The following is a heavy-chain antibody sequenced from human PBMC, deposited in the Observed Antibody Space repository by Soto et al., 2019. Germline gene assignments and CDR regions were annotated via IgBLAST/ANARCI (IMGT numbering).Heavy chain of an antibody. V-gene: IGHV1-3*01. CDR3: ARDTSGLGDY. J-gene: IGHJ4*02. D-gene: IGHD2-2*01. CDR1: GYTFPSYP. CDR2: INVGNGNT. Sequence: GASVKVSCKASGYTFPSYPMHLVRQAPGQRLEWMGWINVGNGNTKYSQNFQARVTTTRDTSASTAYMELSSLRSDYTGVDYGARDTSGLGDYWGQGTLVTVSS.